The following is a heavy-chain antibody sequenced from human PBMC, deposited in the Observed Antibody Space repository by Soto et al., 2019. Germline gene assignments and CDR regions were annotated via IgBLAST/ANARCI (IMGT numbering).Heavy chain of an antibody. Sequence: QVELVQSGAEVKKPGASVKVSCKASGYIFTSYGISWVRQAPGEGLEWMGWISNYNGITNYAQKVQGRVTLTTDRSTSTAYMELRRLRSDDTAVYYRAESMGGSGTYVSWGQGTLVTVSS. J-gene: IGHJ4*02. D-gene: IGHD3-10*01. V-gene: IGHV1-18*01. CDR2: ISNYNGIT. CDR1: GYIFTSYG. CDR3: AESMGGSGTYVS.